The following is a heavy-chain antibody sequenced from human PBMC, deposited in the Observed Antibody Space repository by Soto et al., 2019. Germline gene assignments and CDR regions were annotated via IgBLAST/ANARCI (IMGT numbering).Heavy chain of an antibody. V-gene: IGHV3-30-3*01. Sequence: GGSLRLSCAASGFTSSSYAMHWARQAPGKGLEWVAVISYDGSNKYYADSVKGRFTISRDNSKNTLYLQMNSLRAEDTAVYYCARGPTGWTAALSRYFDLWGRRTLVTVSS. D-gene: IGHD2-2*01. J-gene: IGHJ2*01. CDR1: GFTSSSYA. CDR3: ARGPTGWTAALSRYFDL. CDR2: ISYDGSNK.